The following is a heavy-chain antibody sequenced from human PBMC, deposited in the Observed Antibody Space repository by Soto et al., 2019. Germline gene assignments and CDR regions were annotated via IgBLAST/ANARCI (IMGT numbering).Heavy chain of an antibody. J-gene: IGHJ5*02. D-gene: IGHD5-12*01. CDR3: ASGLGYKA. Sequence: QVQLQESGPGLVKPSQTLSLTCTVSGDSVSSSSYYWSWIRQHPGKGLEWIGYIHHSRTTYYIPSLKSRITLSVDTSKNQFSLRLSSVTAADTAVYYCASGLGYKAWGQGTLVTVSS. V-gene: IGHV4-31*03. CDR1: GDSVSSSSYY. CDR2: IHHSRTT.